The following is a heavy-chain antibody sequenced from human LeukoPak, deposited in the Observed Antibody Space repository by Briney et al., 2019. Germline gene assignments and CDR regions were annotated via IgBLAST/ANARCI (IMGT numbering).Heavy chain of an antibody. CDR2: ISGSGGST. CDR3: AKDVHRRLTYYFDY. Sequence: PGGSLRLSCAASGFTFSSYAMSWVRQAPGKGLEWVSAISGSGGSTYYADSVKGRFTISRDNSKNTLYLQMNSLRAEDSAVYYCAKDVHRRLTYYFDYWGQGTLVTVSS. D-gene: IGHD3-10*02. CDR1: GFTFSSYA. J-gene: IGHJ4*02. V-gene: IGHV3-23*01.